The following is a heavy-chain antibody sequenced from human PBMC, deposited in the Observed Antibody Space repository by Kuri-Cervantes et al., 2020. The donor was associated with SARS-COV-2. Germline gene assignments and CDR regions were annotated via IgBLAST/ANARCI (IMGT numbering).Heavy chain of an antibody. CDR3: ARDGGYSYGYDKLRYYFDY. D-gene: IGHD5-18*01. J-gene: IGHJ4*02. CDR2: ISAYNGNT. CDR1: GYTFTSYG. Sequence: ASVKVSCKASGYTFTSYGISWVRQAPGQGLEWMGWISAYNGNTNYAQKLQGRVTMTTDTSTSTAYMELRSLRSDDTAVYYCARDGGYSYGYDKLRYYFDYWGRGTLVTVSS. V-gene: IGHV1-18*01.